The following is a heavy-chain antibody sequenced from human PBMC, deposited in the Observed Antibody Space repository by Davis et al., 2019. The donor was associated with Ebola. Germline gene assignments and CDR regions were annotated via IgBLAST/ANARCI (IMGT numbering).Heavy chain of an antibody. Sequence: PGGSLRLSCAASGITFSDYHMRWVRHAPGKWLEWMAYICTTGATRYDADSVKGRFIISWDNAKNTLYLQMNSLRAEDTAVYYCARDLGELSLSYYNGLDVWGQGTTVTVSS. V-gene: IGHV3-11*04. CDR2: ICTTGATR. CDR3: ARDLGELSLSYYNGLDV. CDR1: GITFSDYH. J-gene: IGHJ6*02. D-gene: IGHD3-16*02.